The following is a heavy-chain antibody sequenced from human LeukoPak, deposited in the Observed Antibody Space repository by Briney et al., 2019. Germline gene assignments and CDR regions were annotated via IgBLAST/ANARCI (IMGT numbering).Heavy chain of an antibody. CDR3: AKASSIAAPYFDY. V-gene: IGHV3-23*01. J-gene: IGHJ4*02. CDR1: TFSFSRYP. D-gene: IGHD6-6*01. CDR2: ISAGGDGT. Sequence: PGGSLRLSCVASTFSFSRYPMGWVRQAPGKGLEWVSGISAGGDGTYYADPVKGRFTISRDNPRNTLYLQMNSLRAEDTAVYYCAKASSIAAPYFDYWGQGTLVTVSS.